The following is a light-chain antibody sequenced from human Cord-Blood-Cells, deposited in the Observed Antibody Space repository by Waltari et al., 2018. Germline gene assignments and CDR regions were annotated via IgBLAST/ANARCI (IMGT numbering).Light chain of an antibody. J-gene: IGLJ3*02. Sequence: QSALTQPASVSGSPGQSITISCTGTSSDVGSYNLVSWYQQHPGKAPKLMIYEGSKLPSGVSNVFSVSKSGNTASLTISGLQAEDEADYYCCSYAGSNWVFGGGTKLTVL. V-gene: IGLV2-23*01. CDR3: CSYAGSNWV. CDR2: EGS. CDR1: SSDVGSYNL.